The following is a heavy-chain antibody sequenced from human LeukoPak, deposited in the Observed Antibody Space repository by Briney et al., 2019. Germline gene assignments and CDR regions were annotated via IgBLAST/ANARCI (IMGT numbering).Heavy chain of an antibody. CDR1: GYSFTTYW. CDR2: IYPDDSKT. CDR3: VRHGSGFINIDY. V-gene: IGHV5-51*01. Sequence: GESLKISCKGSGYSFTTYWIGWVRQMPGKGLEWMGIIYPDDSKTRFSPSFQGQVTISADKSISTAYLQWSSLTASDTAMYYCVRHGSGFINIDYWGQGTRVTVSS. J-gene: IGHJ4*02. D-gene: IGHD6-19*01.